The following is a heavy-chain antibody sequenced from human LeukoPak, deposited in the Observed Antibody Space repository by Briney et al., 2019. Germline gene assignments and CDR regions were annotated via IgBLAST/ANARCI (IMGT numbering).Heavy chain of an antibody. V-gene: IGHV3-21*03. CDR2: ISSSSSYI. Sequence: KTGGSLRLSCAASGFTFSSYSMNWVRQAPGKGLEWVSSISSSSSYIYYADSVKGRFTISRDNSKNTLYLQMNSLRAEDTAVYYCARGYSGYEADYWGQGTLVTVSS. CDR3: ARGYSGYEADY. D-gene: IGHD5-12*01. CDR1: GFTFSSYS. J-gene: IGHJ4*02.